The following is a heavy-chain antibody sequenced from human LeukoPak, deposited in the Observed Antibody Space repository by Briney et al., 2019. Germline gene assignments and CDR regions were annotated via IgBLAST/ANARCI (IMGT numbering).Heavy chain of an antibody. D-gene: IGHD2-8*01. CDR1: GGSFSGYY. Sequence: SETLSLTCAVYGGSFSGYYWSWIRQPPGKGLEWIGEINHSGSTNYNPSLKSRVTISVDTSKNQFSLKLSSVTAADTAVYYCVMMCRVSYCYYCMDVWGQGTMVTVSS. V-gene: IGHV4-34*01. J-gene: IGHJ6*02. CDR2: INHSGST. CDR3: VMMCRVSYCYYCMDV.